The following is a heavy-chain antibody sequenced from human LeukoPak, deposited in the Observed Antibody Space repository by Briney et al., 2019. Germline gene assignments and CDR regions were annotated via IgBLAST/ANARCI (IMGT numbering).Heavy chain of an antibody. D-gene: IGHD4-11*01. Sequence: GGSLRLSCAVSGLSFSTSWMDWVRQAPGKGLEWVASINPDESEKYSAGSVRGRFTISRDNAKNSLFLQMENLRVEDTAFYYCVRDLHYSRLDYWGQGMLVAVSS. V-gene: IGHV3-7*01. CDR2: INPDESEK. J-gene: IGHJ4*02. CDR3: VRDLHYSRLDY. CDR1: GLSFSTSW.